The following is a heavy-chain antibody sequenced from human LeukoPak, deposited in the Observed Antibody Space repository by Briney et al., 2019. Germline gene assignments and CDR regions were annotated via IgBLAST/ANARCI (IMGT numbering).Heavy chain of an antibody. CDR1: GFSLSTYA. CDR2: ISGAGGRT. V-gene: IGHV3-23*01. D-gene: IGHD4-17*01. J-gene: IGHJ5*02. Sequence: GGSLRLSCAASGFSLSTYAMSWVRQAPGKGPEWVSAISGAGGRTYYADSVKGRFTISRDNSKNTLYLQMDSLRAEDTAVYYCAKDRADNGDRLRFDPWGQGTLVTVSS. CDR3: AKDRADNGDRLRFDP.